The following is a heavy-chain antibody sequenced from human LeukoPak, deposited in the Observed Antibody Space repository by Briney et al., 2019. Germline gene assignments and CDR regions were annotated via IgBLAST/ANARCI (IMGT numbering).Heavy chain of an antibody. J-gene: IGHJ4*02. Sequence: GASVKVSCKAPGYTFTGYYMHWVRQAPGQGLEWMGRINPNSGGTNYAQKFQGRVTMTRDTSISTAYMELSRLRSDDTAVYYCASSDSSGYYSFDYWGQGTLVTVSS. V-gene: IGHV1-2*06. CDR3: ASSDSSGYYSFDY. CDR2: INPNSGGT. D-gene: IGHD3-22*01. CDR1: GYTFTGYY.